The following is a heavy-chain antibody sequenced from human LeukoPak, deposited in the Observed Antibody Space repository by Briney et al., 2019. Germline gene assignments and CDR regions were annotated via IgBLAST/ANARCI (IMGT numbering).Heavy chain of an antibody. CDR1: GFMFSSYW. V-gene: IGHV3-7*01. CDR2: IKQDGSER. CDR3: ARDGYRSSTSCYTD. J-gene: IGHJ4*02. D-gene: IGHD2-2*02. Sequence: GGSLRLSCAASGFMFSSYWMSWVRQAPGKGLEWVANIKQDGSERYYVDSVKGRFTISRDNAKNSLYLQMNSLRAEDTAVYYCARDGYRSSTSCYTDWGQGTLVTVSS.